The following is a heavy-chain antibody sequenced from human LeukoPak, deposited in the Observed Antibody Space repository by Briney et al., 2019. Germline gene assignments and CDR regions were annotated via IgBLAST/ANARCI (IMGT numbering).Heavy chain of an antibody. D-gene: IGHD3-22*01. V-gene: IGHV1-2*06. CDR3: ARASQDYYDSSDRGYFDH. CDR2: INPNSGGT. Sequence: ASVKVSCKASGYTFTGYYMHWVRQAPGQGLEWMRRINPNSGGTNYAQKFQGRVTMTRDRSISTAYMELSSLRSDDTAVYYCARASQDYYDSSDRGYFDHWGQGTLVTVSS. J-gene: IGHJ4*02. CDR1: GYTFTGYY.